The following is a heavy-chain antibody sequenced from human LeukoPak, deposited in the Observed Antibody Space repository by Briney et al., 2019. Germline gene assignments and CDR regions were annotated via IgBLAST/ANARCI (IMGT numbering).Heavy chain of an antibody. CDR3: VRGYCSSTSCYTFDY. CDR1: GFTFSSYA. V-gene: IGHV3-30*04. J-gene: IGHJ4*02. D-gene: IGHD2-2*01. CDR2: ISYDGSNK. Sequence: GGSLRLPCAASGFTFSSYAMHWVRQAPGKGLEWVAVISYDGSNKYYADSVKGRFTISRDNSKNTLYLQMNSLRAEDTAVYYCVRGYCSSTSCYTFDYWGQGTLVTVSS.